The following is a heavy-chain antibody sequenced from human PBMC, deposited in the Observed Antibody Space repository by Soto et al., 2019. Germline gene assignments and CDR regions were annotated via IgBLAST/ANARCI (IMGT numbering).Heavy chain of an antibody. Sequence: SETLSLTCTVSGGSISSGGYYWSWIRQHPGKGLEWIGYIYYSGSTYYNPSLKSRVTISVDTSKNQFSLKLSSVTAADTAVYYCARVIQLWLPGVDYWGQGTLVTVSS. J-gene: IGHJ4*02. CDR2: IYYSGST. CDR3: ARVIQLWLPGVDY. V-gene: IGHV4-31*03. CDR1: GGSISSGGYY. D-gene: IGHD5-18*01.